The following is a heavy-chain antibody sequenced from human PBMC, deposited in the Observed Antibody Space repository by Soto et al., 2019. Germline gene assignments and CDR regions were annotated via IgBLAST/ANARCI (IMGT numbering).Heavy chain of an antibody. CDR1: GGTLSPYT. CDR2: IIPFHGVT. D-gene: IGHD3-10*01. V-gene: IGHV1-69*08. J-gene: IGHJ4*02. CDR3: TRDWEITVSTWSFGGF. Sequence: QVQLLKSGAEVKKPGSSVKVSGKPSGGTLSPYTINWVRKAPGQGLEWMGRIIPFHGVTNYAQKFQARVTITADKSTSTAYMELSGLRFEDTAMYYCTRDWEITVSTWSFGGFWGRGTLVTVSS.